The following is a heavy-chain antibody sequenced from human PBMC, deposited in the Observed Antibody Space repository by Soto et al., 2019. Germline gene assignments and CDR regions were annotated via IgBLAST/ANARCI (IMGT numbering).Heavy chain of an antibody. CDR1: GFTFSSYW. V-gene: IGHV3-9*01. CDR3: IREMDAGGLDN. Sequence: PGGSLRVSCAAAGFTFSSYWVSWVRQAPGKGLEWVSGIYWNSARIDYADSVKGRFTISRDNAKNSLYLQMNSLKTEDTAFYYCIREMDAGGLDNWGQGTLVTVSS. CDR2: IYWNSARI. D-gene: IGHD3-16*01. J-gene: IGHJ4*02.